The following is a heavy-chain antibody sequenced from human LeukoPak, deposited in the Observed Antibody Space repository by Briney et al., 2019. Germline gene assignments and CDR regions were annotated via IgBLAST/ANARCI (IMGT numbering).Heavy chain of an antibody. V-gene: IGHV3-23*01. Sequence: GGSLRLSWAAAGFTFVSDWMGWVGQAPGKGLEWVSAIGGIGGSTYYADSVKGRFTISRDNSKKPLYLQMNSLRAEDTAVYYCAGGSSVLLWFGELSGAFDIWGQGTMVTVSS. CDR3: AGGSSVLLWFGELSGAFDI. CDR2: IGGIGGST. J-gene: IGHJ3*02. CDR1: GFTFVSDW. D-gene: IGHD3-10*01.